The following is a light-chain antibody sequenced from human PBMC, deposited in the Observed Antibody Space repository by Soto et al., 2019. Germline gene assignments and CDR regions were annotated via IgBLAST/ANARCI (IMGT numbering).Light chain of an antibody. CDR3: QQRSNWPPSIT. CDR2: DAS. Sequence: EIVLTQSPATLSLSPGERATLSCRASQSVGSFLAWYQQKPGQAPRLLIYDASNRATGIPARFSGSGSGTDLTITISTLEPEDFAVYYCQQRSNWPPSITFGQGTRLEIK. J-gene: IGKJ5*01. CDR1: QSVGSF. V-gene: IGKV3-11*01.